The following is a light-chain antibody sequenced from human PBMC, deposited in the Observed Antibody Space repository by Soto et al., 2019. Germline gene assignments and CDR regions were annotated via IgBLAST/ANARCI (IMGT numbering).Light chain of an antibody. V-gene: IGLV2-14*01. J-gene: IGLJ1*01. CDR2: EVS. CDR1: SRDVGGYIY. CDR3: SSYTTSSTRV. Sequence: QSALTQPASVSGSPGQSITISCTGTSRDVGGYIYVSWYQQHPGKAPKLMIYEVSNRPSGVSNRFSGSKSGNTASLTISGLQAEDEADYYCSSYTTSSTRVFGTGTKLTVL.